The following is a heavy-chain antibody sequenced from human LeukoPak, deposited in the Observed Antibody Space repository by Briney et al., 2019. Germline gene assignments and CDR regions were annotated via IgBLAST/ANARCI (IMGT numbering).Heavy chain of an antibody. CDR2: IYASGNT. CDR3: AREGSGWYIDY. CDR1: GGSISSSY. D-gene: IGHD6-19*01. Sequence: SETLSLTCTVSGGSISSSYWRWIRQAAGKGLEYIGRIYASGNTNYNPSLKSRVTMSVDTSKNQISLKLGSVTAADAAMYYCAREGSGWYIDYWGQGTLVTVSS. J-gene: IGHJ4*02. V-gene: IGHV4-4*07.